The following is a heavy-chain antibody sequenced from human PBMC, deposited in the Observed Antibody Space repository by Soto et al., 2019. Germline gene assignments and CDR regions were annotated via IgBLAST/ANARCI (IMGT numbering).Heavy chain of an antibody. D-gene: IGHD2-2*01. CDR2: ISAYNGNT. V-gene: IGHV1-18*04. J-gene: IGHJ6*02. Sequence: SVKVSCKASGYTFTSYGISWVRQAPGQGLEWMGWISAYNGNTNYAQKLQGRVTMTTDTSTSTAYMELRSLRSDDTAVYYCARDPGGLYCSSTSCYQGMDVWGQGTTVTVSS. CDR3: ARDPGGLYCSSTSCYQGMDV. CDR1: GYTFTSYG.